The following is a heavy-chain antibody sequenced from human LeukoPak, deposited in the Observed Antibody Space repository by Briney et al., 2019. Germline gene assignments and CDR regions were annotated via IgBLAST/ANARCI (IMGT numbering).Heavy chain of an antibody. D-gene: IGHD3-10*01. CDR1: GGSIGSSSYY. CDR3: ASMVRGVIASWFDP. J-gene: IGHJ5*02. V-gene: IGHV4-39*01. Sequence: SETLSLTCTVSGGSIGSSSYYWGWIRQPPGKGLEWIGSIYYSGSTYYNPSLKSRVTISVDTSKNQFSLKLSSVTAADTAVYYCASMVRGVIASWFDPWGQGTLVTVSS. CDR2: IYYSGST.